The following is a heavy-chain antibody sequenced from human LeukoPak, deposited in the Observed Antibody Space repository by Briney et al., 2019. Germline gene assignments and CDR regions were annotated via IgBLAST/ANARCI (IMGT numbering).Heavy chain of an antibody. V-gene: IGHV4-34*01. CDR1: GGSVGGYY. CDR2: INHSGST. D-gene: IGHD2-15*01. Sequence: SETLSLTFAVYGGSVGGYYWSWIRQPPGKGLEWIGEINHSGSTNYNPSLKSRVTISVDTSKNQFYLKLSSVTAADTAVYYCAREMVVADDNWVEPSGQRNPVTVSS. J-gene: IGHJ5*02. CDR3: AREMVVADDNWVEP.